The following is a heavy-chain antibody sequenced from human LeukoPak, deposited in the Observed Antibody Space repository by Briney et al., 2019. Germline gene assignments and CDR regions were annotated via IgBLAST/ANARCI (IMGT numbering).Heavy chain of an antibody. J-gene: IGHJ5*02. V-gene: IGHV4-59*12. CDR3: ARRRHWEGFDP. D-gene: IGHD1-26*01. Sequence: SETLSLTCTVSGGSISSYYWSWIRQPPGKGLEWIGYIYYSGSTNYNPSLKSRVTISVDTSKNQFSLKLSSVTAADTAVYYCARRRHWEGFDPWGQGTLVTVSS. CDR2: IYYSGST. CDR1: GGSISSYY.